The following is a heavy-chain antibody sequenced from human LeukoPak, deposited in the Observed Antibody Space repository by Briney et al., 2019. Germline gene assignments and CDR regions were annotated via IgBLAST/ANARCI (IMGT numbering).Heavy chain of an antibody. D-gene: IGHD2-2*01. CDR2: IYHSGST. J-gene: IGHJ4*02. CDR1: GYSISSGYY. V-gene: IGHV4-38-2*01. Sequence: PSETLSLTCAVSGYSISSGYYWGWIRPPPGKGLEWIGIIYHSGSTYYNPSPKSRVTISVDTSKNQFSLKLSSVTAADTAVYYCARRDCSSTSCSFDYWGQGTLVTVSS. CDR3: ARRDCSSTSCSFDY.